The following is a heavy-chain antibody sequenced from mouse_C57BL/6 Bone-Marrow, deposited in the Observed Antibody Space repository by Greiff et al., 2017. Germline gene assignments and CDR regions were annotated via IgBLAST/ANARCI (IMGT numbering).Heavy chain of an antibody. D-gene: IGHD2-5*01. CDR1: GLNIKDYS. CDR2: IDPEDGDT. Sequence: EVQLQQSGAELVRPGASVKLSCTASGLNIKDYSLHWVKQRPEQGLERIGRIDPEDGDTEYALKFQGRATMTADTSSNTACLQLSILTSEDTAVYYFTYKSNPYWGQGALVTVSA. J-gene: IGHJ3*01. V-gene: IGHV14-1*01. CDR3: TYKSNPY.